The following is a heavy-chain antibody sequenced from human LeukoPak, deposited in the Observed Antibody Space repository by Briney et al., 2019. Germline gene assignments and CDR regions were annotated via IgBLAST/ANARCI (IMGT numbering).Heavy chain of an antibody. CDR1: GFTFSTYR. CDR3: ARHGDYQFDY. Sequence: GESLKISCAASGFTFSTYRMNWVRQAPGKGLEWVSTISTSSNFIYYADSVKGRFTISRDNAKNSLYLQMNSLRAEDTAVYYCARHGDYQFDYWGQGTLVTVSS. V-gene: IGHV3-21*06. CDR2: ISTSSNFI. D-gene: IGHD4-17*01. J-gene: IGHJ4*02.